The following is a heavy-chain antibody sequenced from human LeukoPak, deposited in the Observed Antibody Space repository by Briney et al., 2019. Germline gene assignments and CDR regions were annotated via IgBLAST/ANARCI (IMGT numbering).Heavy chain of an antibody. CDR1: GYTFTSYA. V-gene: IGHV1-3*01. CDR2: INAGNGNT. J-gene: IGHJ4*02. CDR3: ARSYSSGWNDY. D-gene: IGHD6-19*01. Sequence: GASVKVSCKASGYTFTSYAMHWVRQAPGQRLEWMGWINAGNGNTKYSQKFQGRVTITGDTSASTAYMEVSSLRSEDTAVYYCARSYSSGWNDYWGQGTLVTVSS.